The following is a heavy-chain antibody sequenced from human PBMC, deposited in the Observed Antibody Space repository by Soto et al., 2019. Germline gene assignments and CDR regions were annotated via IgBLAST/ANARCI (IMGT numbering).Heavy chain of an antibody. Sequence: QVQLVESGGGVVQPGRSLRLSCAASGFTFSSYAMHWVRQAPGKGLEWVAVISYDGSNKYYADSVKGRFTISRDNSKNKLYLQMNSLRAEDTAVYYCAFGGIAARRAPNYYYYGMDVWGQGTTVTVSS. CDR2: ISYDGSNK. D-gene: IGHD6-6*01. CDR3: AFGGIAARRAPNYYYYGMDV. CDR1: GFTFSSYA. V-gene: IGHV3-30-3*01. J-gene: IGHJ6*02.